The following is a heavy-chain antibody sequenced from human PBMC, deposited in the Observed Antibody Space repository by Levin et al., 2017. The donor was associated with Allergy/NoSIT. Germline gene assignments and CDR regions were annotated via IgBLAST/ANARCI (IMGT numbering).Heavy chain of an antibody. CDR3: ACGYSGYDYAY. D-gene: IGHD5-12*01. J-gene: IGHJ4*02. CDR2: ISSDGRST. V-gene: IGHV3-74*01. Sequence: GESLKISCAASGFTFSSYWMHWVRQVSGKGLVWVSRISSDGRSTRYADSVKGRFTISRDNAKNTLYLQMNSLRAEDTAVYYCACGYSGYDYAYWGQGTLVTVSS. CDR1: GFTFSSYW.